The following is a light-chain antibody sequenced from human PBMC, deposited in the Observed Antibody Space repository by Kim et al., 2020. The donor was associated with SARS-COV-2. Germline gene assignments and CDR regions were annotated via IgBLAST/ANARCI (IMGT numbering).Light chain of an antibody. V-gene: IGLV3-19*01. CDR2: GKN. Sequence: SSELTQDPAVSVALGQTVRITCHGDSLRSSYASWYQQRPGQAPVLVIYGKNKRTSGIPDRFACSSSGSTASLTITGAQADAEAEHYCNSRDISVNHFVFG. CDR3: NSRDISVNHFV. CDR1: SLRSSY. J-gene: IGLJ1*01.